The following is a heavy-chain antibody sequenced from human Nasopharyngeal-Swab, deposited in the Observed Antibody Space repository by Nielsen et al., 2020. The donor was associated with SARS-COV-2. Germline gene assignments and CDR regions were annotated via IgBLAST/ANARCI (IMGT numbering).Heavy chain of an antibody. D-gene: IGHD6-13*01. CDR2: INHSGST. CDR3: ARAPGYSSSWRPNWFDP. V-gene: IGHV4-34*01. CDR1: GGSFSGYY. J-gene: IGHJ5*02. Sequence: SETLSLTCAVYGGSFSGYYWSWIRQPPGKGLEWIGEINHSGSTNYNPSLKSRVTISVATSKNQFSLKLSSVTAADTAVYYCARAPGYSSSWRPNWFDPWGQGTLVTVSS.